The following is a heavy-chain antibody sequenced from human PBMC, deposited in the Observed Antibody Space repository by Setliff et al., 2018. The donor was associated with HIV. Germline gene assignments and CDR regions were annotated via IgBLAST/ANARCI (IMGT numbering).Heavy chain of an antibody. Sequence: PGGSLRLSCAASGFTFRDYYMSWMRQAPGKGLEWVSYISTSGNTIYYADSVKGRFTISRDNAKNSLYLHMNSLRADDTAVYYCARRVGQWLVYYYYYMDLWGEGTTVTVSS. CDR1: GFTFRDYY. D-gene: IGHD6-19*01. CDR2: ISTSGNTI. CDR3: ARRVGQWLVYYYYYMDL. V-gene: IGHV3-11*04. J-gene: IGHJ6*03.